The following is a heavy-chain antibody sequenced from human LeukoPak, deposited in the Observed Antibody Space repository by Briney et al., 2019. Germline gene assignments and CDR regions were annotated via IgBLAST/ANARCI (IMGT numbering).Heavy chain of an antibody. Sequence: PAETLSLTCAVYGVSFSGFYWSWIRQPPGKGLEWIAEINHSGSTNYNPSLKSRVTISVDTSKNQFSLKLSSVTAADTAVCYCAREDCSGGTCYYFDYWGQGTLVTVSS. D-gene: IGHD2-15*01. J-gene: IGHJ4*02. V-gene: IGHV4-34*01. CDR2: INHSGST. CDR3: AREDCSGGTCYYFDY. CDR1: GVSFSGFY.